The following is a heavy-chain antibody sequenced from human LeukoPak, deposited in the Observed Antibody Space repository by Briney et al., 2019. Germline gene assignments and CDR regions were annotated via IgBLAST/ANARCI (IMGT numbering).Heavy chain of an antibody. CDR3: AKDVGSGWYNFDY. J-gene: IGHJ4*02. CDR2: ISGSGGST. V-gene: IGHV3-23*01. D-gene: IGHD6-19*01. CDR1: GFTFSSYA. Sequence: GGSLRLSCAASGFTFSSYAMSWVRQAPGKGLEWVSVISGSGGSTYYADSVKGRFTISRDNSKDTLYLQMNSLRAEDTAVYYCAKDVGSGWYNFDYWGQGTLVTVSS.